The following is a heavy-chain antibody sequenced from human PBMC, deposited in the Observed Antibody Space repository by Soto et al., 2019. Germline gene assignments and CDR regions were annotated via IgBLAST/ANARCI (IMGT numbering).Heavy chain of an antibody. CDR1: GYSFTSYW. CDR2: IYPGDSDT. J-gene: IGHJ4*02. Sequence: GESLKISCKGSGYSFTSYWIGWVRQMPGKGLEWMGIIYPGDSDTRYSPSFQGQVTISADKSISTAYLQWSSLKASDTAMYYCASSPGNYYDSSGYYYDPGYFDYWGQGTLVTVSS. V-gene: IGHV5-51*01. D-gene: IGHD3-22*01. CDR3: ASSPGNYYDSSGYYYDPGYFDY.